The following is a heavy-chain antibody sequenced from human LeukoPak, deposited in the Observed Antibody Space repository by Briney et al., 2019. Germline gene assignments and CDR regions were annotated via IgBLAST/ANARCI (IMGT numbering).Heavy chain of an antibody. Sequence: SVKVSCXASGGTFSSYAISWVRQAPGQGLEWMGGIIPIFGTANCAQKFQGRVTITTDESTSTAYMELGSLRSEDTAVYYCARVPNSSSWQTYYYYMDVWGKGTTVTVSS. CDR2: IIPIFGTA. V-gene: IGHV1-69*05. J-gene: IGHJ6*03. CDR1: GGTFSSYA. CDR3: ARVPNSSSWQTYYYYMDV. D-gene: IGHD6-13*01.